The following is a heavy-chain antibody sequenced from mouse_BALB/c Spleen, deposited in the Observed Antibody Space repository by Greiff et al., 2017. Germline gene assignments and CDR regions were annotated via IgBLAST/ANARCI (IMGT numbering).Heavy chain of an antibody. Sequence: EVQLQQSGAELVKPGASVKLSCTASGFNIKDTYMHWVKQRPEQGLEWIGRIDPANGNTKYDPKFQGKATITADTSSNTAYLQLSSLTSEDTAVYYCARGGRLHYYAMDYWGQGTSVTVSS. V-gene: IGHV14-3*02. D-gene: IGHD3-2*02. CDR3: ARGGRLHYYAMDY. CDR2: IDPANGNT. J-gene: IGHJ4*01. CDR1: GFNIKDTY.